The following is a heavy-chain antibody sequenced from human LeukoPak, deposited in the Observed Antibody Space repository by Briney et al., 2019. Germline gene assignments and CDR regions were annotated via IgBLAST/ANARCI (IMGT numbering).Heavy chain of an antibody. CDR3: ARGPSSSWSPWDYYYYYGMDV. Sequence: SETLSLTCTVSGGSVSSGSYYWSWIRQPPGKGLEWIGYIYYSGSTNYNPSLKSRVTISVDTSKNQFSLKLSSVTAADTAVYYCARGPSSSWSPWDYYYYYGMDVWGQGTTVTVSS. V-gene: IGHV4-61*01. D-gene: IGHD6-13*01. CDR2: IYYSGST. CDR1: GGSVSSGSYY. J-gene: IGHJ6*02.